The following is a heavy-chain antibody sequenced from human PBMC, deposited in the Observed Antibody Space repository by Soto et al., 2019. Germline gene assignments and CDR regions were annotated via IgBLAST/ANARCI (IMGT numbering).Heavy chain of an antibody. CDR2: FNHSGST. J-gene: IGHJ4*02. CDR1: GGSFSGYY. V-gene: IGHV4-34*01. D-gene: IGHD3-3*01. Sequence: SETLSLTCAVYGGSFSGYYWSWTRQPPGKGLEWIGEFNHSGSTNYNPSLKSRVTISVDTSKNQFSLKLSSVTAADTAVYYCARHRQTYYDFWSGYYGGRQYYFDYWGQGTLVTVSS. CDR3: ARHRQTYYDFWSGYYGGRQYYFDY.